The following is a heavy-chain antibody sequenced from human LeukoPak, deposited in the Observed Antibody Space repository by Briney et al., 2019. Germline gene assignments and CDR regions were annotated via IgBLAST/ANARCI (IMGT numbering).Heavy chain of an antibody. D-gene: IGHD6-13*01. V-gene: IGHV4-34*01. J-gene: IGHJ4*02. CDR1: GGSFSGYY. CDR3: ARGRGYSSS. CDR2: INHSGST. Sequence: SETLSLTCAVYGGSFSGYYWSWIRQPPGKGLEWIGEINHSGSTNYNPSLKSRGTISVDTSKNQFSLKLSSVTAADTAVYYCARGRGYSSSWGQGTLVTVSS.